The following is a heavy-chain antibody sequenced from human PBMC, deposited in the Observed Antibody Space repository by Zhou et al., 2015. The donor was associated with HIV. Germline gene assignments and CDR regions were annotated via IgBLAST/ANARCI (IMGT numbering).Heavy chain of an antibody. J-gene: IGHJ2*01. V-gene: IGHV1-69*06. CDR3: AREGWGSWYFDL. Sequence: QVQLVQSGAELRKAGSSVRISCTTSGAAFNTFAINWVRQAPGQGLEWMGSILPLFGAADYARKFQGRVAISADTSTRTGYLEINSLRSEDAAAYYCAREGWGSWYFDLWGRGTLVSVSS. CDR2: ILPLFGAA. CDR1: GAAFNTFA. D-gene: IGHD7-27*01.